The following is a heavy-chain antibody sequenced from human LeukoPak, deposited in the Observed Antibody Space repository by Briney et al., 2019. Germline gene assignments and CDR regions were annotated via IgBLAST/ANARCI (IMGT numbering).Heavy chain of an antibody. CDR3: ASALQAPYLVT. CDR2: IKQDGSEK. J-gene: IGHJ5*02. Sequence: GGSLRLSCSASGFTFSSYWMSWVRQAPGKGLEWGANIKQDGSEKYYVDSVKGRFTISRDNAKNSLYLQMNSLRAEDTAVYYCASALQAPYLVTWGQGTLVTVSS. D-gene: IGHD6-6*01. CDR1: GFTFSSYW. V-gene: IGHV3-7*01.